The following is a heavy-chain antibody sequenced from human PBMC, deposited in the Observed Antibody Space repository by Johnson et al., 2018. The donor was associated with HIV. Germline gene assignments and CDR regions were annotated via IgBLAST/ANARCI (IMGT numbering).Heavy chain of an antibody. CDR1: GFTFSDYY. CDR3: ARDYYDMPWGYDAFDI. D-gene: IGHD3-22*01. J-gene: IGHJ3*02. V-gene: IGHV3-11*01. Sequence: QEKLVESGGGLVKPGGSLRLSCAASGFTFSDYYMSWIRQAPGKGLEWVAIISYDGSNKYYADSVKGRFTISRDNAKNSLYLQMNSLRAEDTAVYYCARDYYDMPWGYDAFDIWGQGTVVTVSS. CDR2: ISYDGSNK.